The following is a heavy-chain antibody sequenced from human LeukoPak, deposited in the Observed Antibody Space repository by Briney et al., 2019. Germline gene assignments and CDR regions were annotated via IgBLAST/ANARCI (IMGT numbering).Heavy chain of an antibody. CDR2: IYYDGST. J-gene: IGHJ3*02. V-gene: IGHV4-59*08. CDR3: ARRGGGHAFDI. D-gene: IGHD3-16*01. Sequence: SETLSLTCTVSGGSISSYYWSWIRQPPGKGLEYIGYIYYDGSTNYNPSLKSRVTISIDTSKNHFSLRLNSVTAADTALYYCARRGGGHAFDIWGQGTIITVSS. CDR1: GGSISSYY.